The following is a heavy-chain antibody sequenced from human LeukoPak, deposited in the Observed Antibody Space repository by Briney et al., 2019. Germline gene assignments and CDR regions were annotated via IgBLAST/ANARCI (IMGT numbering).Heavy chain of an antibody. J-gene: IGHJ5*02. CDR3: ARRDPELSHATGWFDP. CDR2: IYYSGST. CDR1: GGSISSYY. Sequence: SETLSLTCTVSGGSISSYYWSWIRQPPGKGLEWIGYIYYSGSTNYNPSLKSRVTISVDTSKNQFSLKLSSVTAADTAVYYCARRDPELSHATGWFDPGAREPWSPSPQ. V-gene: IGHV4-59*08. D-gene: IGHD3-16*02.